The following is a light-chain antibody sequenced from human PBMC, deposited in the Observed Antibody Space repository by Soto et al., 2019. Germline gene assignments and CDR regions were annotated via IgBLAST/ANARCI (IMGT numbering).Light chain of an antibody. V-gene: IGLV2-14*01. Sequence: QSALTQPASVSGSPGQSITISCTGTSSDVAGYNYVSWYQQHPGRAPKLMIYEVSNRPSGVSDRFSGSKSGNTASLTIYGLQAEDEADYYCSSYTSASTLVFGTGTKVTVL. CDR3: SSYTSASTLV. CDR2: EVS. CDR1: SSDVAGYNY. J-gene: IGLJ1*01.